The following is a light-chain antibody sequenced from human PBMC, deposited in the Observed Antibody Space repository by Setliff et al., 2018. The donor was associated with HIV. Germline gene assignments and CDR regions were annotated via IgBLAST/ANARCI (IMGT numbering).Light chain of an antibody. CDR2: STN. J-gene: IGLJ3*02. CDR3: VLCMGNGVSV. Sequence: QTVVAQEPSFSVSPGGTVTLTRGLRSGSVSTGHFPSWYQQTPGQTPRMLIYSTNTRSSGVPDRFSGSILGNRAALTITGAQADDECDYYCVLCMGNGVSVFGGGTKVTVL. CDR1: SGSVSTGHF. V-gene: IGLV8-61*01.